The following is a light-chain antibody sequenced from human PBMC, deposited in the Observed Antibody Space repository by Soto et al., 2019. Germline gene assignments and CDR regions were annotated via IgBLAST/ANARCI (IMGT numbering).Light chain of an antibody. V-gene: IGLV2-11*01. CDR2: DVS. CDR1: SSDVGGYNY. Sequence: QSVLTQPRSVSGSPGQSVTISCTGPSSDVGGYNYVSWYQQHPGKAPKLMIYDVSKRPSGVPDRFSGSKSGHTASLTISGLQAEDEADYYCCSYAGSYTWVFGGGTKVTVL. CDR3: CSYAGSYTWV. J-gene: IGLJ3*02.